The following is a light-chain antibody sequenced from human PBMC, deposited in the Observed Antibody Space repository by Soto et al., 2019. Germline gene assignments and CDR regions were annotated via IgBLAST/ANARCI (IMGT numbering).Light chain of an antibody. J-gene: IGLJ2*01. CDR3: TSYTSSNTVV. Sequence: QSALTQPASVSGSPGQSITISCTGTSSDVGGYNYVSWYQHHPGKAPKLMIYEVSNRPSGVSKRFSGSKSGNTASLAISGLQAEDEADYYCTSYTSSNTVVFGGGTQLTVL. CDR1: SSDVGGYNY. V-gene: IGLV2-14*01. CDR2: EVS.